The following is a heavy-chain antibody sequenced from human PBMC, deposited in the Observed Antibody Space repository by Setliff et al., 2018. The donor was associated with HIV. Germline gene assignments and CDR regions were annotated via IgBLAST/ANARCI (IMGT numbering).Heavy chain of an antibody. CDR2: IHPSAGTT. J-gene: IGHJ4*02. CDR1: GYSFTGYY. CDR3: AKFIVPHRFTGGPLDY. D-gene: IGHD2-15*01. Sequence: ALVKVSCKASGYSFTGYYIHWVRQVPGQGLEWMGIIHPSAGTTTYAQKFQGRVTMTRDASARTLYMELNSLRSEDTAVYYCAKFIVPHRFTGGPLDYWGQGTLVTVSS. V-gene: IGHV1-46*01.